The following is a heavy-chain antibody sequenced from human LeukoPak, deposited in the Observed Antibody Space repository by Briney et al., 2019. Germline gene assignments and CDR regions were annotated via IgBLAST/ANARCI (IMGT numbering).Heavy chain of an antibody. CDR3: ARLLEGVPGTWGY. CDR1: GYSLTTYW. J-gene: IGHJ4*02. V-gene: IGHV5-51*01. CDR2: IYPGDSDT. D-gene: IGHD6-19*01. Sequence: GESLKIPCKGSGYSLTTYWIAWVRQMPGKGLEWMGMIYPGDSDTTYSPSFQGQVTISVDKSISTAYLQWSSLKASDTAMYYCARLLEGVPGTWGYWGQGTLVTVS.